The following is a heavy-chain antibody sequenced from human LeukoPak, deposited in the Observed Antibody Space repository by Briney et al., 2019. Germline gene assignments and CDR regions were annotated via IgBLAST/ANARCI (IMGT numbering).Heavy chain of an antibody. CDR1: GLTYRNYY. D-gene: IGHD7-27*01. V-gene: IGHV3-11*06. CDR2: ICDDDSYA. Sequence: WGSLRLSCSASGLTYRNYYFSWLRQAPGKGLEWISYICDDDSYANYADSVRGRFTISTYNAKNSLFLQMSSLRAEDTAVYYSASEGDWGKHDAFDIWGQGTLVTVSS. CDR3: ASEGDWGKHDAFDI. J-gene: IGHJ3*02.